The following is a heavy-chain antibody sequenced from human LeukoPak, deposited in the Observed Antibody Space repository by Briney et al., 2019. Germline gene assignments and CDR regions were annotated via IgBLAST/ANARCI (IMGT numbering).Heavy chain of an antibody. J-gene: IGHJ4*02. CDR3: TKSGTAIVGTTAAYYFDY. V-gene: IGHV3-49*04. CDR1: GFTFGDYA. CDR2: IRSKAYGGTA. Sequence: PGRSLRLSCTASGFTFGDYAMSWVRQAPGKGPEWVGFIRSKAYGGTAEYAASVKGRFTISRDDSKSIAYLQMNSLKTEDTAVYYCTKSGTAIVGTTAAYYFDYWGQGTLVTVSS. D-gene: IGHD1-26*01.